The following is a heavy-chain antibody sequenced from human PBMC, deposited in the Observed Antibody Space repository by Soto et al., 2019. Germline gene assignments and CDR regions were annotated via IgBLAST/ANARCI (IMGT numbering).Heavy chain of an antibody. Sequence: ASVKVSCKASGYTFTGYAMHLVRQAPGQRLEWMGWINPSGGSTSYAQKFQGRVTMTRDTSTSTVYMELSSLRSEDTAVYYCARDRGGYYYGMDVWGQGTTVTVSS. CDR3: ARDRGGYYYGMDV. V-gene: IGHV1-46*03. D-gene: IGHD3-10*01. CDR2: INPSGGST. J-gene: IGHJ6*02. CDR1: GYTFTGYA.